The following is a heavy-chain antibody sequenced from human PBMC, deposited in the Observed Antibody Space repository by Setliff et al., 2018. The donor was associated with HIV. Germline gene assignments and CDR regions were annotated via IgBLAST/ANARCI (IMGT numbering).Heavy chain of an antibody. J-gene: IGHJ4*02. Sequence: PSETLSLTCTVSGGSISSYYWSWIRQPAGKGLEWIGYIYYSGSTNYNASLKSRVTISVDTSKNQFSLKLSSVTAADTAVYYCARGRWYSSSWYEYWGQGTLVTVSS. V-gene: IGHV4-59*12. CDR1: GGSISSYY. CDR3: ARGRWYSSSWYEY. CDR2: IYYSGST. D-gene: IGHD6-13*01.